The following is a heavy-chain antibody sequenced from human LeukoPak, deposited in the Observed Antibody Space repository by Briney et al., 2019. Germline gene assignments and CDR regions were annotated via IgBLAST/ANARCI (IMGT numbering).Heavy chain of an antibody. CDR1: GGSFSSYY. J-gene: IGHJ4*02. CDR3: ALFEVVVGSTQDF. D-gene: IGHD2-15*01. CDR2: INHNGGI. V-gene: IGHV4-34*01. Sequence: SETLSLTCAVYGGSFSSYYWNWIRQSPEKGLEWMAEINHNGGINYNPSFKSRATISVDRSKNQFSLKLSSVTAADTAVYYCALFEVVVGSTQDFWGQGILVAVFS.